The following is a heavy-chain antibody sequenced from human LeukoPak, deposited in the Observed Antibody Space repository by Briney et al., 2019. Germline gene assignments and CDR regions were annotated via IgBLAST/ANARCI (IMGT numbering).Heavy chain of an antibody. CDR3: ARTTVGPRYFDY. CDR1: GGSFSGYY. Sequence: PSETLSLTCAVYGGSFSGYYWSWIRQPPGKGLEWIGEINHSGSTNYNPSLKSRATISVDTSKNQFSLKLSSVTAADTAVYYCARTTVGPRYFDYWGQGTLVTVSS. V-gene: IGHV4-34*01. J-gene: IGHJ4*02. CDR2: INHSGST. D-gene: IGHD4-23*01.